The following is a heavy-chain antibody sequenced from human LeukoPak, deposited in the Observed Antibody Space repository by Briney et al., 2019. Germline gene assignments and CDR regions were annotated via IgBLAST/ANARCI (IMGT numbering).Heavy chain of an antibody. CDR3: AKEDDSWGPNNLDL. CDR2: IDTTTSVV. J-gene: IGHJ3*01. D-gene: IGHD7-27*01. CDR1: AXTFGDYS. V-gene: IGHV3-48*02. Sequence: GGSLRLSWAASAXTFGDYSMSWVRQAPGKGQEWISYIDTTTSVVYYGDSVMGRFTISRDNAKNSLFLQMSNLRDEDTAVYFCAKEDDSWGPNNLDLWGQGTMVTVSS.